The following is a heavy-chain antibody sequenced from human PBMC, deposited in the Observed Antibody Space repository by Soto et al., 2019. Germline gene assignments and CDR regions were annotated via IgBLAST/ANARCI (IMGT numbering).Heavy chain of an antibody. CDR3: ARDFQQLADGPFDY. CDR1: GYTFTSYG. J-gene: IGHJ4*02. CDR2: ITPNNGST. D-gene: IGHD6-13*01. Sequence: ASVKVSSKASGYTFTSYGISCVRRTPGQGLEWMGWITPNNGSTNYEQKFQGWVTMTRDTTISTAYMELSRLRSDDTAVYYCARDFQQLADGPFDYWRQGTLVTVSS. V-gene: IGHV1-2*04.